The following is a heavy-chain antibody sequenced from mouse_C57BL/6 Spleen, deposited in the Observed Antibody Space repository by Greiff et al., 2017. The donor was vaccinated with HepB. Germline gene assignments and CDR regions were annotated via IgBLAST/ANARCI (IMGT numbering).Heavy chain of an antibody. J-gene: IGHJ1*03. CDR2: IHPNSGST. CDR1: GYTFTSYW. Sequence: QVQLQQPGAELVKPGASVKLSCKASGYTFTSYWMHWVKQRPGQGLEWIGMIHPNSGSTNYNEKFKSKATLTVDKSSSTAYMQLSSLTSEDSAVYYCARWDYGSSNWYFDVWGTGTTVTVSS. V-gene: IGHV1-64*01. D-gene: IGHD1-1*01. CDR3: ARWDYGSSNWYFDV.